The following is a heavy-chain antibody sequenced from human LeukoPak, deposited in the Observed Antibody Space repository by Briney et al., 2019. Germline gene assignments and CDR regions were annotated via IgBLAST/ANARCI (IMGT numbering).Heavy chain of an antibody. CDR1: GGSFSGYY. D-gene: IGHD2-2*02. V-gene: IGHV4-34*01. Sequence: SETLSLTCAVYGGSFSGYYWSWIRQPPGKGLEWIGEINHSGSTNHNPSLKSRVTISVDTSKNQFSLKLSSVTAADTAVCYCARIPWYQLLYVDYYYYGMDVWGQGTTVTVSS. J-gene: IGHJ6*02. CDR3: ARIPWYQLLYVDYYYYGMDV. CDR2: INHSGST.